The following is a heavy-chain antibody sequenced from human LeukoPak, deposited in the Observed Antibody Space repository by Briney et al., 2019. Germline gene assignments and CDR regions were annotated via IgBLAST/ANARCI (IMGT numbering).Heavy chain of an antibody. Sequence: GGSLRLSCEASEFTFSSYSMNWVRQAPGKGLEWVSSISSSSSYIYYADSVKGRFTISRDNAKNSLYLQMNSLRAEDTAVYYCARDHYDYVWGSYRSHQFDPWGQGTLVTVSS. V-gene: IGHV3-21*01. J-gene: IGHJ5*02. D-gene: IGHD3-16*02. CDR3: ARDHYDYVWGSYRSHQFDP. CDR2: ISSSSSYI. CDR1: EFTFSSYS.